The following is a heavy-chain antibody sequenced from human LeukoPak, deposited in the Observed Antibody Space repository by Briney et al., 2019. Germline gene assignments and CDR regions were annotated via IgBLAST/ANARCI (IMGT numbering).Heavy chain of an antibody. J-gene: IGHJ4*02. CDR1: GFTFSSYE. D-gene: IGHD1-26*01. CDR3: ARGLALSGSYLDPFNY. CDR2: ISSSGSTI. V-gene: IGHV3-48*03. Sequence: GGSLRLSCAASGFTFSSYEMNWVRQAPGKGLEWVSYISSSGSTIYYADSVKGRFTISRDNAKNSLYLQMNSLRAEDTAVYYCARGLALSGSYLDPFNYWAREPWSPSPQ.